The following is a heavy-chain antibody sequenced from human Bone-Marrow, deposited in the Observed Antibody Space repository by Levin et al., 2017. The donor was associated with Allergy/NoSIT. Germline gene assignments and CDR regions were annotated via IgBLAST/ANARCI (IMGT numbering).Heavy chain of an antibody. CDR2: IYSSGYT. V-gene: IGHV3-53*01. Sequence: PGGSLRLSCAASGFIISNNYMSWIRQAPGKGLEWVAVIYSSGYTDYTDSVKGRFTISRDNSKNTVFLQMNSRRVDDTAVYYCAGTYAVPTGHYGLDVWGQGSTVTVSS. J-gene: IGHJ6*02. D-gene: IGHD3-10*01. CDR3: AGTYAVPTGHYGLDV. CDR1: GFIISNNY.